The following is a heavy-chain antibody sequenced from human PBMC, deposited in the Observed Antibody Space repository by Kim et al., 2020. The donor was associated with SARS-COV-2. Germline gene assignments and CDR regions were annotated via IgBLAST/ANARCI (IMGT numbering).Heavy chain of an antibody. CDR3: ARVQTIVVVPAATPPTPASPDY. CDR1: GGSISSSSYY. D-gene: IGHD2-2*01. CDR2: IYYSGST. V-gene: IGHV4-39*07. J-gene: IGHJ4*02. Sequence: SETLSLTCTVSGGSISSSSYYWGWIRQPPGKGLEWIGSIYYSGSTYYNPSLKSRVTISVDTSKNQFSLKLSSVTAADTAVYYCARVQTIVVVPAATPPTPASPDYWGQGTLVTVSS.